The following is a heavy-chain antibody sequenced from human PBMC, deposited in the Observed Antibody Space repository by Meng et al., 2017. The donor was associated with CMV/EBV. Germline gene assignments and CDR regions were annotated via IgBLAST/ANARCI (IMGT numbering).Heavy chain of an antibody. Sequence: QVQLVESGAGVVQPGRSLSLSCAASGFTFSSYAMPWVRQAPGKGLEWVAVISYDGSNKYYADSVKGRFTISRDNSKNTLYLQMNSLRAEDTAVYYCARGDYFDYWGQGTLVTVSS. CDR2: ISYDGSNK. V-gene: IGHV3-30-3*01. J-gene: IGHJ4*02. CDR3: ARGDYFDY. CDR1: GFTFSSYA.